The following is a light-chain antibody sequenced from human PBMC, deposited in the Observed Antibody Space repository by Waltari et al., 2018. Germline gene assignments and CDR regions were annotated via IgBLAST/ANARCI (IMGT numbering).Light chain of an antibody. V-gene: IGLV2-23*02. CDR1: SSDVGSYNL. J-gene: IGLJ2*01. Sequence: QSALTQPASVSGSPGQSITISCPGTSSDVGSYNLVPWYQQHPGKAPKLMIYEVTKRPSGVSNRFSGSKSGNTASLTISGLQAEDESDYYCCSYAGVSTHVVFGGGTKVTVL. CDR2: EVT. CDR3: CSYAGVSTHVV.